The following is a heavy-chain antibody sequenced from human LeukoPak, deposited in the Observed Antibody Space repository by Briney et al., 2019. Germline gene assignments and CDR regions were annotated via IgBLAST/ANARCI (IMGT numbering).Heavy chain of an antibody. D-gene: IGHD3-22*01. CDR3: ATGDYYDSSGYSSDLDY. Sequence: ASVKISCKVSGYTFTDYYMHWVQQAPGKGLEWMGLVDPEDGETIYAEKLQGRVTITADTSTDTAYMELSSLRSEDTAVYCCATGDYYDSSGYSSDLDYWGQGTLVTVSS. V-gene: IGHV1-69-2*01. CDR1: GYTFTDYY. J-gene: IGHJ4*02. CDR2: VDPEDGET.